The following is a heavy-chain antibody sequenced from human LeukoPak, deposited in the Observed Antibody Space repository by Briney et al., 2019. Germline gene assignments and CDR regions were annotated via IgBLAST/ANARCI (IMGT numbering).Heavy chain of an antibody. CDR3: VRTPPNWGADF. J-gene: IGHJ4*02. CDR2: MSPNSGNT. Sequence: ASVKVSCKASGYTFTSYDINWMRQATGQGLEWMGWMSPNSGNTGYAQKFQGRVTMTRDTSTGSAYLELSSLRSEDSAVYYCVRTPPNWGADFWGQGTLVTVSS. V-gene: IGHV1-8*01. CDR1: GYTFTSYD. D-gene: IGHD7-27*01.